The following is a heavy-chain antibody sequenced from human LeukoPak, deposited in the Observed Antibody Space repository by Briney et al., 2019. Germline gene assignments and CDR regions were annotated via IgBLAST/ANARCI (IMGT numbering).Heavy chain of an antibody. Sequence: PGGSLRLSCAASGFTVGSNYMSWVRQAPGKGLEWVSVIYSGGSTYYADSVKGRFTISRDNSKNTLYLQMNSLRAEDTAVYYCARTTMVRGPSDYWGQGTLVTVSS. J-gene: IGHJ4*02. CDR2: IYSGGST. D-gene: IGHD3-10*01. CDR1: GFTVGSNY. CDR3: ARTTMVRGPSDY. V-gene: IGHV3-66*01.